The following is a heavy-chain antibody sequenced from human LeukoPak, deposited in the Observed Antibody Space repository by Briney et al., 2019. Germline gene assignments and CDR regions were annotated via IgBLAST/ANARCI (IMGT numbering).Heavy chain of an antibody. V-gene: IGHV4-34*01. D-gene: IGHD3-9*01. Sequence: GSLRLSCAASGFSFSSYSMNWVRQPPGKGLEWIGEINHSGSTNCNPSLKSRVTISVDTSKNQFSLKLSSVTAADTAVYYCARGWFYYYYYMDVWGKGTTVTVSS. J-gene: IGHJ6*03. CDR3: ARGWFYYYYYMDV. CDR2: INHSGST. CDR1: GFSFSSYS.